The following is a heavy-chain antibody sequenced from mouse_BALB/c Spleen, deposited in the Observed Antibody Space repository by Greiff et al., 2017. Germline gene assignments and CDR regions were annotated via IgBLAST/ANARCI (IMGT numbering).Heavy chain of an antibody. CDR3: AVSYCGCVGAY. V-gene: IGHV2-6-4*01. Sequence: VKLVESGPGLVAPSQSLSITCTVSGFSLTRYSVYWVRQPPGKGLEWLGTIWGGGSTYYNSALKSRLSISKDNSKSQLFLKMNSLQTDDTAMYYCAVSYCGCVGAYWGQGTLVTVSA. D-gene: IGHD1-2*01. CDR1: GFSLTRYS. J-gene: IGHJ3*01. CDR2: IWGGGST.